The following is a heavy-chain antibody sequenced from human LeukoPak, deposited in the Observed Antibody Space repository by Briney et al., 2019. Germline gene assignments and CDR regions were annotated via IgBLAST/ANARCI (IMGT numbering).Heavy chain of an antibody. CDR1: GFTVSNNF. Sequence: GGSLRLSCAASGFTVSNNFMSWVRQAPGKGLEWVSVIYSGGSTYYADSVKGRFTISRDNSKNTLYLQTHSLRAEDTAVYYCARAMDGWFDPWGQGTLVTVSS. V-gene: IGHV3-66*01. D-gene: IGHD3/OR15-3a*01. CDR3: ARAMDGWFDP. CDR2: IYSGGST. J-gene: IGHJ5*02.